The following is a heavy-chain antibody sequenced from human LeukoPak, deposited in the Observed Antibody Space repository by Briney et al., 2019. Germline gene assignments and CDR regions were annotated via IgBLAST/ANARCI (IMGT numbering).Heavy chain of an antibody. CDR3: ARGTMFPYYFDY. CDR2: INWNGGST. CDR1: GFTFDDFG. D-gene: IGHD3-10*02. J-gene: IGHJ4*02. V-gene: IGHV3-20*04. Sequence: GGSLRLSCAASGFTFDDFGMSWVRQAPGKGLEWVSGINWNGGSTGYADSVKGRFTISRDNAKNSLYLQMNSLRAEDTAVYYCARGTMFPYYFDYWGQGTLVTVSS.